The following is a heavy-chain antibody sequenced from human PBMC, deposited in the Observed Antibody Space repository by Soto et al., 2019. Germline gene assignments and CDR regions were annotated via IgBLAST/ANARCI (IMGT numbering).Heavy chain of an antibody. Sequence: EVQLVESGGGLVKPGGSLRLSRAASGFTFSRYGMNWLRQAPGKGLEWVASISSSTSYVYYADSVKGRFSTSRDNAKNILYLEMYGLRTEDTAVYYCARDPSEGRVGNWFESWGQGTLVTVSS. J-gene: IGHJ5*01. CDR3: ARDPSEGRVGNWFES. CDR2: ISSSTSYV. D-gene: IGHD2-2*01. CDR1: GFTFSRYG. V-gene: IGHV3-21*02.